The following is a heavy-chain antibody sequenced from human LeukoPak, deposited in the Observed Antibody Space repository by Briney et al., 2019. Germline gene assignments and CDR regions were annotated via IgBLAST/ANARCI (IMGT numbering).Heavy chain of an antibody. CDR1: GFAFSDSW. V-gene: IGHV3-7*03. CDR3: ARGSGYNYGFPDY. J-gene: IGHJ4*02. CDR2: IKGDGSAK. Sequence: GGSLRLSCAASGFAFSDSWMTWIRQAPGKGLEWVAFIKGDGSAKKYVDSVKGRFTISRDNSKNTLYLQMNSLRAEDTAVYYCARGSGYNYGFPDYWGQGTLVTVSS. D-gene: IGHD5-18*01.